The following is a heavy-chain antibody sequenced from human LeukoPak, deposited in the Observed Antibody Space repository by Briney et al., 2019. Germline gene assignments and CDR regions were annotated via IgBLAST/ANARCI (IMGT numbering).Heavy chain of an antibody. CDR2: INGGNGKT. V-gene: IGHV1-3*01. Sequence: ASVKVSCKTSGYTFTNYYIHWVRQAPGQRLEWMGWINGGNGKTKYSQKFQGRVTITRDTSASTAYMELSSLTSEDTAVYYCARVTTVTNWFDPWGQGTLVTVSS. J-gene: IGHJ5*02. CDR3: ARVTTVTNWFDP. CDR1: GYTFTNYY. D-gene: IGHD4-11*01.